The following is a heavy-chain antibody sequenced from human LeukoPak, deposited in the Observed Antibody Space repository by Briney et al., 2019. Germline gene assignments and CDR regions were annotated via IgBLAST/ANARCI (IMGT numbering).Heavy chain of an antibody. Sequence: SEALSLTCTVSGGSISTYYWVWIRQSPGKELEWIGYVSYSGNTNYNPSLKSRVTISVDTSKSQLSLKLSSMTAADTAVYYCARAGYCSATSCQWVPLVWGQGTTVTVSS. CDR1: GGSISTYY. CDR3: ARAGYCSATSCQWVPLV. CDR2: VSYSGNT. D-gene: IGHD6-19*01. V-gene: IGHV4-59*01. J-gene: IGHJ6*02.